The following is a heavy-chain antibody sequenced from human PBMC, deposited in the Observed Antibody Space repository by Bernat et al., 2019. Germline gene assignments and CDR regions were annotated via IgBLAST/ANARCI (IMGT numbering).Heavy chain of an antibody. Sequence: QVQLVQSGPEVKRPVDSVKVSCEASGYTFNTYSLTWVRQAPGQGLEWMGWLSAYNGDTSSAQKFQGRVTMTTDTSTSTAYMELRSLTSDDTAVYYCARGTTVILTHLDYWGQGTPVTVSS. D-gene: IGHD3-16*01. J-gene: IGHJ4*02. V-gene: IGHV1-18*01. CDR1: GYTFNTYS. CDR2: LSAYNGDT. CDR3: ARGTTVILTHLDY.